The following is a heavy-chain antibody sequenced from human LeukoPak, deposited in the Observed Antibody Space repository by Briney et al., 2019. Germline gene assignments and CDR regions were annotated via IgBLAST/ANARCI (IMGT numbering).Heavy chain of an antibody. CDR1: GFTFSSYS. J-gene: IGHJ4*02. CDR3: ARGGYSGYPNPYRPAPFDY. V-gene: IGHV3-48*01. CDR2: ISSSSSTI. Sequence: PGGSLRLSCAASGFTFSSYSMNWVRQAPGKGLEWVSYISSSSSTIYYADSVKGRFTISRDNAKNSLYLQMNRLRAEDTAVYYCARGGYSGYPNPYRPAPFDYWGQGTLVTVSS. D-gene: IGHD5-12*01.